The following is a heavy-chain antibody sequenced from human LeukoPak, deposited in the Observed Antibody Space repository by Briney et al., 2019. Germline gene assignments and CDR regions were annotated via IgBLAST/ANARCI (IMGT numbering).Heavy chain of an antibody. D-gene: IGHD3-16*01. CDR3: ARILGLTLDY. CDR2: VVTSGTTI. V-gene: IGHV3-48*02. J-gene: IGHJ4*02. Sequence: SGGSLRLSCAASGFTFSSYAMSWVRQAPGKGLEWVSYVVTSGTTISYADSVKGRFTISRDNAKNSLYLQMNNLRDEDTAVYYCARILGLTLDYWGQGILVTVSS. CDR1: GFTFSSYA.